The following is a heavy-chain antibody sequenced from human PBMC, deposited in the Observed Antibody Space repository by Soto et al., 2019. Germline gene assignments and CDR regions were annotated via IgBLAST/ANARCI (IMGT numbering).Heavy chain of an antibody. Sequence: GGSLRLSCSASGFTFSSYAMHWVRQAPGKGLEYVSAISSNGGSTYYADSVKGRFTISRDNSKNTLYLQMSSLRAEDTAVYYCVKGRIAAAALPDDDFDIWGQGTMVTV. V-gene: IGHV3-64D*08. D-gene: IGHD6-13*01. CDR2: ISSNGGST. CDR1: GFTFSSYA. CDR3: VKGRIAAAALPDDDFDI. J-gene: IGHJ3*02.